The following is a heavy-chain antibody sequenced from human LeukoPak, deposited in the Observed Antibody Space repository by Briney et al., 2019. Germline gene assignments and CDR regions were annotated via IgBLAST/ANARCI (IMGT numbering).Heavy chain of an antibody. CDR1: GFTFSSYA. CDR3: AKDRRFREFYFDY. D-gene: IGHD3-10*01. Sequence: QPGGSLRLSCAASGFTFSSYAMSWVRQAPGKGLEWVSTISGSGGSTYYADSVKGRFTISRDNSKNTLYLQMNSLRAEDTAVYFCAKDRRFREFYFDYWGQGTLVTVSS. V-gene: IGHV3-23*01. CDR2: ISGSGGST. J-gene: IGHJ4*02.